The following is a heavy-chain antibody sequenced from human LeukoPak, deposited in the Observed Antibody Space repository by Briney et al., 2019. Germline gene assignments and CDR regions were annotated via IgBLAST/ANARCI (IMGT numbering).Heavy chain of an antibody. Sequence: SVKVSCKASGYTFTSYYMHWVRQAPGQGLEWMGIINPSGGSTSYAQKFQGRVTMTRDTSTSTVYMELSSLRSEDTAVYYCAREGVGEYSYGAAVTWEYYFDYWGQGTLVTVSS. CDR3: AREGVGEYSYGAAVTWEYYFDY. V-gene: IGHV1-46*01. D-gene: IGHD5-18*01. CDR2: INPSGGST. CDR1: GYTFTSYY. J-gene: IGHJ4*02.